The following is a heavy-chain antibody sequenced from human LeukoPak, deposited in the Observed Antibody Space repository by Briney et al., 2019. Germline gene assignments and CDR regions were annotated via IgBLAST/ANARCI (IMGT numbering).Heavy chain of an antibody. CDR2: IKRKAEGGTT. CDR1: GFIFSNIW. CDR3: TTATSTTASWS. D-gene: IGHD1-1*01. J-gene: IGHJ5*02. Sequence: GGSLRLSCAASGFIFSNIWMTWVRQAPGKGLEWVGRIKRKAEGGTTDYAAPVRGRFTISRDDSKTTLYLQMNSLKAEDTAVYYCTTATSTTASWSWGQGTLVTVSS. V-gene: IGHV3-15*01.